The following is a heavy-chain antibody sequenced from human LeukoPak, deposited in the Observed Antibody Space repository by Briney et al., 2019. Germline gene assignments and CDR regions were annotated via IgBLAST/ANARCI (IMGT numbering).Heavy chain of an antibody. D-gene: IGHD1-26*01. CDR3: ARGRLGATY. J-gene: IGHJ4*02. CDR1: GGSISSYY. CDR2: IYYTGST. Sequence: SETLSLTCTVSGGSISSYYWSWIRQPPGRGLEWIAYIYYTGSTNYNPSLKSRVTISVDMPKNQFFLNLTSVTAADTAVYYCARGRLGATYWGQGTLVTVSS. V-gene: IGHV4-59*01.